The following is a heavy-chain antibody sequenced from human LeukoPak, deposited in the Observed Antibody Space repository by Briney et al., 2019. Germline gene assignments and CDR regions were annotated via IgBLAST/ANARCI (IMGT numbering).Heavy chain of an antibody. D-gene: IGHD6-19*01. CDR3: ARIGDIAVAYYFDY. CDR1: GGSISSSSYY. J-gene: IGHJ4*02. V-gene: IGHV4-39*01. CDR2: IYHRGST. Sequence: SETLSLTCTVSGGSISSSSYYWGWIRQPPGKGLEWIGSIYHRGSTYYNPSLKSRVTISVDTSKNQFSLKLSSVTAADTAVYYCARIGDIAVAYYFDYWGQGTLVTVSS.